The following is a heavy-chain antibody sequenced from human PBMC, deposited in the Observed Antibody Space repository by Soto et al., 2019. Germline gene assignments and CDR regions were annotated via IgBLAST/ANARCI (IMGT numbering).Heavy chain of an antibody. CDR1: GYSFTSYD. Sequence: QVQLVQSGAEVKKPGASVKVSCKASGYSFTSYDINWVRQASGQGLEWLGWMTPISGETGYAPKFQGRVSMTRDTSTSTAYVELSSLTYEDSAIYYCARNKWNTGDFDYWGHGTLVTVSS. J-gene: IGHJ4*01. V-gene: IGHV1-8*01. CDR2: MTPISGET. D-gene: IGHD1-20*01. CDR3: ARNKWNTGDFDY.